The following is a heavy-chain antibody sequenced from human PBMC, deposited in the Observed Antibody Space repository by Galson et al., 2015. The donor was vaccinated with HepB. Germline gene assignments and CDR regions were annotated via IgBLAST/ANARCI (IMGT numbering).Heavy chain of an antibody. V-gene: IGHV1-46*01. Sequence: SVKVSCKASGYTFTSYYMHWVRQAPGQGLEWMGINNPSGGSTSYAQKFQGRVTMTRDTSTSTVYMELSSLRSEDTAVYYCARAPDYYGSGSYVFDYWGQGTLVTVSS. D-gene: IGHD3-10*01. J-gene: IGHJ4*02. CDR2: NNPSGGST. CDR3: ARAPDYYGSGSYVFDY. CDR1: GYTFTSYY.